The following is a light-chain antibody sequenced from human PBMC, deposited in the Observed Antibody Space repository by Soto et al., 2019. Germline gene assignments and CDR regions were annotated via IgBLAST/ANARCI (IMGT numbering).Light chain of an antibody. CDR2: AAY. Sequence: DTQMTQSPSSLSASVGDRVTITCRASQDINNYLAWYQQRPGEVPKLLISAAYTLQSGVPSRFSGRRSGTDFTLTISSLQPEDVATYYCQKYDSAHFTFGPGTKVDF. CDR1: QDINNY. CDR3: QKYDSAHFT. J-gene: IGKJ3*01. V-gene: IGKV1-27*01.